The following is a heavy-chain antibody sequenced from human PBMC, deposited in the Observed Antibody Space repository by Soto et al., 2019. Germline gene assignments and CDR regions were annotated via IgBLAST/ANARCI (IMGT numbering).Heavy chain of an antibody. V-gene: IGHV4-61*01. CDR1: GGSVSSGSYY. CDR2: IYYSGST. Sequence: SETLSLTYTVSGGSVSSGSYYWSWIRQPPGKGLEWIGYIYYSGSTNYNPSLKSRVTISVDTSKNQFSLKLSSVTAADTAVYYCARDRVSGIAAAGDFDYWGQGTLVTVSS. CDR3: ARDRVSGIAAAGDFDY. J-gene: IGHJ4*02. D-gene: IGHD6-13*01.